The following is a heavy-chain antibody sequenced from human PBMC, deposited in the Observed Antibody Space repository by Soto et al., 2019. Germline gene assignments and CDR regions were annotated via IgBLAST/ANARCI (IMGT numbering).Heavy chain of an antibody. D-gene: IGHD3-16*01. Sequence: GGSLRLSCAASGFPFSHYWMHWVRQTPGKGLVWVSRINPAGTITNYADSVEGRFTISRDNADSALFLQMSSLSAEDTAIYYCTSDTFGLRDTWGQGTLVTVSS. CDR1: GFPFSHYW. CDR3: TSDTFGLRDT. CDR2: INPAGTIT. V-gene: IGHV3-74*01. J-gene: IGHJ5*02.